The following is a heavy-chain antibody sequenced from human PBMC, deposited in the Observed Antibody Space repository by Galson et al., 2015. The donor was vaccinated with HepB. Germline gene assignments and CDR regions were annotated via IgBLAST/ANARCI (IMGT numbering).Heavy chain of an antibody. CDR3: ARDRAPGGSGVDY. D-gene: IGHD3-16*01. V-gene: IGHV3-21*01. Sequence: SLRLSCAASGFTFSSYSMNWVRQAPGKGLEWVSSISSSSSYIYYADSVKGRFTISRDNAKNSLYLQMNSLRAEDTAVYYCARDRAPGGSGVDYWGQGTLVTVSS. CDR2: ISSSSSYI. J-gene: IGHJ4*02. CDR1: GFTFSSYS.